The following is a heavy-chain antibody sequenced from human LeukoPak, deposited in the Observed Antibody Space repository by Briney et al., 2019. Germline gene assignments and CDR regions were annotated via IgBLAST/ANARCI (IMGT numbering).Heavy chain of an antibody. CDR3: ARDFDYGDYIDF. CDR2: ISSGGITI. J-gene: IGHJ4*02. Sequence: PGGPLRLSCAASGFTFSTYTFNWVRQAPGKGLEWLSYISSGGITIFYADSVKGRFTISRDNAKNSLYLHMNSLKAEDTAVYYCARDFDYGDYIDFWGQGTLVTVSS. V-gene: IGHV3-48*04. D-gene: IGHD4-17*01. CDR1: GFTFSTYT.